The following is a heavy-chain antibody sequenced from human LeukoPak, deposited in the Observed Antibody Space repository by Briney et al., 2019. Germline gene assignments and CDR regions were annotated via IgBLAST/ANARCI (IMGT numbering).Heavy chain of an antibody. V-gene: IGHV4-30-2*01. CDR2: IYHSGST. Sequence: SQTLSLTCAVSGGSISSGGYSWSWIRQPPGKGLEWIGYIYHSGSTYYNPSLKSRVTISVDTSKNQFSLKLSSVTAADTAVYYCARSSGWYLYYYYYGMDVWGQGTTVTVSS. J-gene: IGHJ6*02. D-gene: IGHD6-19*01. CDR1: GGSISSGGYS. CDR3: ARSSGWYLYYYYYGMDV.